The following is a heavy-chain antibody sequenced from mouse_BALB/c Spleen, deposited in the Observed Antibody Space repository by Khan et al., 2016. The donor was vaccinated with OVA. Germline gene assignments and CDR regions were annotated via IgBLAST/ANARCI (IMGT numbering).Heavy chain of an antibody. CDR1: GYSITSDYA. CDR3: ASELGRYYALDY. Sequence: EVQLQESGPGLVKPSQSLSLTCTVTGYSITSDYAWNWIRQFPGNKLEWMGYISNSGSTTYNPSLKSRISITRDTSKKQLFLQLKSVPPDDTSTYPCASELGRYYALDYWGQGTSVTVSS. V-gene: IGHV3-2*02. D-gene: IGHD4-1*01. J-gene: IGHJ4*01. CDR2: ISNSGST.